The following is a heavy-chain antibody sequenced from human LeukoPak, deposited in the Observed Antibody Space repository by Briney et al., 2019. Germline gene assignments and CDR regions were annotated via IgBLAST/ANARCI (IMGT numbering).Heavy chain of an antibody. Sequence: GGSLRLSCAASGFTFSNYAMSWVRQAPGKGLEWLANIKEDGSVKYYVDSVKGRFTISRDNAKNLLFLQMNSLRAEDTAVYSCARGRRDSEYVGGLGYWGQGILVTVSS. CDR1: GFTFSNYA. D-gene: IGHD3-16*01. CDR2: IKEDGSVK. CDR3: ARGRRDSEYVGGLGY. J-gene: IGHJ4*02. V-gene: IGHV3-7*03.